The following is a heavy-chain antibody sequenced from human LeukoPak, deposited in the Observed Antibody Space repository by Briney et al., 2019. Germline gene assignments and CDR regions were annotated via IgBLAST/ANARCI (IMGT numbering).Heavy chain of an antibody. J-gene: IGHJ4*02. CDR2: INGCGCST. CDR1: GLTFSSYA. D-gene: IGHD2-2*01. Sequence: GGSLRHSCAASGLTFSSYAMRWVRQAPGKGLEWVSGINGCGCSTYYADSVKGRFTISRDNSKNTLYLQMNSLRDEDTAVYYCATYCSSTSCYAESRGHFDYWGQGTLVTVSS. CDR3: ATYCSSTSCYAESRGHFDY. V-gene: IGHV3-23*01.